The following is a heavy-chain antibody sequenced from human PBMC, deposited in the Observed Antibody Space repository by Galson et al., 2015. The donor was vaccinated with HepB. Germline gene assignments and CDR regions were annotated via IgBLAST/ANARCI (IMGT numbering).Heavy chain of an antibody. CDR3: ARGRGYSYGPHWYFDL. J-gene: IGHJ2*01. CDR1: GFTFSSYA. Sequence: SLRLSCAASGFTFSSYAMHWVRQAPGKGLEYVSAISSNGGSTYYANSVKGRFTISRDNSKNTLYLQMGSLRAEDMAVYYCARGRGYSYGPHWYFDLWGRGTLVTVSS. D-gene: IGHD5-18*01. V-gene: IGHV3-64*01. CDR2: ISSNGGST.